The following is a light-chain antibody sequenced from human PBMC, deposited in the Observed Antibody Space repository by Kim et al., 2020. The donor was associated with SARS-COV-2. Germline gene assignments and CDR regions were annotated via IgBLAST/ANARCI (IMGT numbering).Light chain of an antibody. CDR1: SLRSYY. V-gene: IGLV3-19*01. CDR3: NSRDSNDNVV. CDR2: GKN. Sequence: ALGQTVRITGPGDSLRSYYSTWYQQKPGQAPVLVIYGKNNRPSGIPDRFSGSSAGNTASLTITGTQAGDGADYYCNSRDSNDNVVFGGGTKLTVL. J-gene: IGLJ2*01.